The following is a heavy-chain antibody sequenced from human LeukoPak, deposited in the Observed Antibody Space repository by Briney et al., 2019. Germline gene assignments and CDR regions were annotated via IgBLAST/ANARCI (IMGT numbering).Heavy chain of an antibody. CDR3: ATALAVAGFYYYYMDV. V-gene: IGHV1-69*13. D-gene: IGHD6-19*01. CDR1: GGTFSSYA. CDR2: IIPIFGTA. Sequence: SVKVSCKASGGTFSSYAISWVRQAPGQGLEWMRGIIPIFGTANYAQKFQGRVTITADESTSTAYMELSSLRSEDTAVYYCATALAVAGFYYYYMDVWGKGTTVTISS. J-gene: IGHJ6*03.